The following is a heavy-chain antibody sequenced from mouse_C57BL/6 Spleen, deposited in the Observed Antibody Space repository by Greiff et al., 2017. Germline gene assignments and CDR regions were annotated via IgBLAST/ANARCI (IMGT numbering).Heavy chain of an antibody. CDR1: GYSITSDY. V-gene: IGHV3-8*01. CDR3: ARSPVYYDYDGYFDV. J-gene: IGHJ1*03. CDR2: ISYSGST. Sequence: DVKLQESGPGLAKPSQTLSLPCSVTGYSITSDYWNWIRKFPGNKLEYMGYISYSGSTYYNPSLKIRISITRDTYKNQYYLQLNSVTTEDTATYYCARSPVYYDYDGYFDVWGTGTTVNVSS. D-gene: IGHD2-4*01.